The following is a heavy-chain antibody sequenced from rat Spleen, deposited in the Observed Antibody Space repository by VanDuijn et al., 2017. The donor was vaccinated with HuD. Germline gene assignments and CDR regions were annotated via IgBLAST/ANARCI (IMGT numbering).Heavy chain of an antibody. CDR2: ITKSGDRT. J-gene: IGHJ3*01. Sequence: EVQLVESGGALVQPGRSLKLSCVASGFTFTDYYMGWVRQAPTKGLEWVASITKSGDRTYYRDSVKGRLTISRNNAKTTLYLPMDSLRSEDTATYYCAIPDYYGGPWFSYWGKGTLVTVSS. D-gene: IGHD1-11*01. V-gene: IGHV5S23*01. CDR3: AIPDYYGGPWFSY. CDR1: GFTFTDYY.